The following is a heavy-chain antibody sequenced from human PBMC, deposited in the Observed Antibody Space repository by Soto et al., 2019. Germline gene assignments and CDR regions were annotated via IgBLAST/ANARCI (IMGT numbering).Heavy chain of an antibody. Sequence: QVQLQESGPGLVKPSETLSLTCTVSGSDITTYYWSWLRQSPGKGLEWIGHIYDTGSTTYNPSLKSRVTISVDTSNKQFSLRLTSVTAADTAVYYCARCPIDHNWFDPWVQGTLVTVSS. CDR3: ARCPIDHNWFDP. J-gene: IGHJ5*02. CDR1: GSDITTYY. D-gene: IGHD3-9*01. V-gene: IGHV4-59*01. CDR2: IYDTGST.